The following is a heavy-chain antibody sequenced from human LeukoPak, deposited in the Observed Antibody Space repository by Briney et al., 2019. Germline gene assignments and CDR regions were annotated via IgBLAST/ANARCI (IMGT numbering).Heavy chain of an antibody. CDR2: ISGYNGNT. Sequence: ASVKVSCKASGYIFSNYGITWVRQAPGQGLEWMGWISGYNGNTKYAQKLQGRVTMTIDTFTSTAYMELRSLRSDDTAVYYCARVAPHRRLSSGWYYFGYWGQGTLVTVSS. V-gene: IGHV1-18*01. CDR3: ARVAPHRRLSSGWYYFGY. D-gene: IGHD6-19*01. J-gene: IGHJ4*02. CDR1: GYIFSNYG.